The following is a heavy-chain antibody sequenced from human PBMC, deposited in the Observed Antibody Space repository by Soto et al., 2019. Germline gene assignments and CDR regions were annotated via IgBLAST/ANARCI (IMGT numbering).Heavy chain of an antibody. D-gene: IGHD2-21*02. CDR3: HGADGYGVDV. CDR2: MDYSGRT. Sequence: SETLSLTCSVSGSSLSRHYWSWIRLPPGGGLEWIGFMDYSGRTNYNPSFTSRITMSVDTSKNQFSLKLDLVTAADTALYYCHGADGYGVDVWGQGTTVTVS. J-gene: IGHJ6*02. V-gene: IGHV4-59*03. CDR1: GSSLSRHY.